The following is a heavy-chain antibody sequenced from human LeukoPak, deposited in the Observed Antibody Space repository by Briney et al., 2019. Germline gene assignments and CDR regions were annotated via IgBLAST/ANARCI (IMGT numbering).Heavy chain of an antibody. CDR1: GGTFSSYA. Sequence: GASVKVSCKASGGTFSSYAISWVRQAPGQGLEWMGGIIPIFGTANYAQKFQGRVTITADESTSTAYMELSSLRSEDTAASYCARGGIVVVPYYFDYWGQGTLVTVSS. CDR2: IIPIFGTA. CDR3: ARGGIVVVPYYFDY. J-gene: IGHJ4*02. V-gene: IGHV1-69*13. D-gene: IGHD2-2*01.